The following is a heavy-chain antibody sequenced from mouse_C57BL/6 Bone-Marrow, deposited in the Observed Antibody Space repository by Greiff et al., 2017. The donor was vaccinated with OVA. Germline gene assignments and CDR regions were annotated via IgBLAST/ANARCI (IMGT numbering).Heavy chain of an antibody. Sequence: EVQLQQSGADLVRPGASVKLSCTASGFNIKDYYMPWVRQRPEQGLEWIGWIDPEDGDTEYASHFQGKAIITADTSSNTAYLQLSSLTADDTAVYYCTTWATVVATCYFDVWGTGTTVTVSS. CDR2: IDPEDGDT. D-gene: IGHD1-1*01. J-gene: IGHJ1*03. CDR3: TTWATVVATCYFDV. V-gene: IGHV14-4*01. CDR1: GFNIKDYY.